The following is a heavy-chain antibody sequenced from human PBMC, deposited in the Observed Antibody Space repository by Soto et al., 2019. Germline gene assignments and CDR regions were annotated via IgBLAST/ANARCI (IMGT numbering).Heavy chain of an antibody. Sequence: PGGSLRLSCAASGFTFSGSAMHWVRQASGKGLEWVGRIRSKANSYATAYAASVKGRFTVSRDDSKNTAYLQMNSLKTEDTAVYYCTRHCDGDYRPYYYCMDVSGKATTVTVSS. CDR1: GFTFSGSA. D-gene: IGHD4-17*01. V-gene: IGHV3-73*01. J-gene: IGHJ6*03. CDR3: TRHCDGDYRPYYYCMDV. CDR2: IRSKANSYAT.